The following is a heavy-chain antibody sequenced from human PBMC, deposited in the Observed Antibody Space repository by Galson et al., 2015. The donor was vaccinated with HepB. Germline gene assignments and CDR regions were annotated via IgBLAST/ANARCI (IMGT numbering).Heavy chain of an antibody. Sequence: TLSLTCTVSGGSISSSSYYWGWIRQPPGKGLEWIGSIYYSGSTYYNPSLKSRVTISVDTSKNQFSLKLSSVTAADTAVYYCRGVRGVIITDFDYWGQGTLVTVSS. J-gene: IGHJ4*02. V-gene: IGHV4-39*07. CDR2: IYYSGST. CDR3: RGVRGVIITDFDY. CDR1: GGSISSSSYY. D-gene: IGHD3-10*01.